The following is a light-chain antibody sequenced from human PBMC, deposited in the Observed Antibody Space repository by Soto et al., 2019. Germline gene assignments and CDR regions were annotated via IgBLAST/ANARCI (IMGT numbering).Light chain of an antibody. CDR2: EVS. CDR3: SSLTSTNTLA. CDR1: SSDVGGYNY. Sequence: QSALTQPASVSGSPGQSIPISCTGTSSDVGGYNYVSWYQQHPGKAPKLMIYEVSYRPSGVSNRFSGSKSGNTASLTISGLQAEDEAGYYCSSLTSTNTLAFGGGTKLTVL. J-gene: IGLJ2*01. V-gene: IGLV2-14*01.